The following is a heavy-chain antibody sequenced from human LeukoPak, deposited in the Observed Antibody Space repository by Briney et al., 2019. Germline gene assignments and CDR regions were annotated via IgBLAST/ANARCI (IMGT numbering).Heavy chain of an antibody. Sequence: ASVKVSCKASGYTFTSYAMHWVRQAPGQRLEWIGWINAGNGNTKYSQKFQGRVTITRDTSASTAYMELSSLRSEDTAVYYCARGRITMVRGVISFGYFDYWGQGTLVTVSS. V-gene: IGHV1-3*01. J-gene: IGHJ4*02. D-gene: IGHD3-10*01. CDR2: INAGNGNT. CDR1: GYTFTSYA. CDR3: ARGRITMVRGVISFGYFDY.